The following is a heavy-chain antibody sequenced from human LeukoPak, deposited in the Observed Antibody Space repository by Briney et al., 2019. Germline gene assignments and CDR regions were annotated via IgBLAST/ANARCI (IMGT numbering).Heavy chain of an antibody. D-gene: IGHD4-17*01. CDR2: IYYSGSI. CDR3: ARQSRDGDYIAKLFDY. CDR1: GVSLSNYY. J-gene: IGHJ4*02. V-gene: IGHV4-59*08. Sequence: PSETLTLTCTASGVSLSNYYWSWIRQPPGKGLEWISYIYYSGSINYNPSLKSRVTISVDMSKNQFSLQLSSVTAADTAVYYCARQSRDGDYIAKLFDYWGQGTLVTVSS.